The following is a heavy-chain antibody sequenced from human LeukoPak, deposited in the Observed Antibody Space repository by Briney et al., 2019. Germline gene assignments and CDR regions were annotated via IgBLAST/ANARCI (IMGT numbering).Heavy chain of an antibody. D-gene: IGHD4-23*01. CDR2: IKQDGSEK. J-gene: IGHJ4*02. CDR1: GFTFSSYW. CDR3: ARDGYGGKGNY. V-gene: IGHV3-7*01. Sequence: GGSLRLSCAASGFTFSSYWMSWVRQAPGKGLECVANIKQDGSEKYYVDSAKGRFTISRDNAKNSLYLQMNSLRAEDTAVYYCARDGYGGKGNYWGQGTLVTVSS.